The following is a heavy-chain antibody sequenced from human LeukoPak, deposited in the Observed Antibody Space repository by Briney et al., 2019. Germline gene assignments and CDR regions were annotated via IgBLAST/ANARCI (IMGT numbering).Heavy chain of an antibody. D-gene: IGHD1-14*01. V-gene: IGHV4-59*01. CDR2: IYYSGST. J-gene: IGHJ6*03. CDR3: ARASEDYYYYYMDV. Sequence: PSETLSLTCTVSGGSISSYYWSWIRQPPGKGLQWIGYIYYSGSTIYNPSLKSRVTISVDTSKNQFSLKLSSVTAADTAVYYCARASEDYYYYYMDVWGKGTTVTISS. CDR1: GGSISSYY.